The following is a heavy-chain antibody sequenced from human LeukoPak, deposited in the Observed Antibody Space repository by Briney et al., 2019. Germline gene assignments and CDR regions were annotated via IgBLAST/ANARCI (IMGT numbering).Heavy chain of an antibody. V-gene: IGHV1-8*01. J-gene: IGHJ3*02. CDR2: MNPNSGNT. CDR3: ARTVAAAADDAFDI. Sequence: ASVKVSCKASGYTFTSYDINWVRQATGQGLEWMGWMNPNSGNTGYAQKFQGRVTMTRNTSISTAYMKLSSLRSEDTAVYYCARTVAAAADDAFDIWGQGTMVTVSS. D-gene: IGHD6-13*01. CDR1: GYTFTSYD.